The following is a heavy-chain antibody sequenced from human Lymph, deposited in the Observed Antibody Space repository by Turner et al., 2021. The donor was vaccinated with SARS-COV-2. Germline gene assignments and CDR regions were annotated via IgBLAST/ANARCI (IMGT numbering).Heavy chain of an antibody. CDR1: GGSISSSSHY. J-gene: IGHJ4*02. D-gene: IGHD3-10*01. CDR2: FYSSGSN. V-gene: IGHV4-39*01. Sequence: QLQLQESGPGLVKPSETLSLTCTVSGGSISSSSHYWVWIRQPPGRGLEWIGQFYSSGSNYYNPYLKSRVTISVDTSKNQFSLKLSSVTAADTAVYYCARLVRRAEYYFDYWGQGTLVTVSS. CDR3: ARLVRRAEYYFDY.